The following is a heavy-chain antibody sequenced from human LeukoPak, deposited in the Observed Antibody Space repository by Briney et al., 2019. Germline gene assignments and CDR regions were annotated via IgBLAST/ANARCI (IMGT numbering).Heavy chain of an antibody. CDR3: ARGPPSVRYCSGTSCCISGRYYYYYGMDV. CDR1: GGSFSGYY. D-gene: IGHD2-2*01. V-gene: IGHV4-34*01. J-gene: IGHJ6*02. Sequence: SETLSLTCAVYGGSFSGYYWSWIRQPPGKGLEWIGEINHSGSTNYNPSLKSRVTISVDTSKNQFSLKLSSVTAADTAVYYCARGPPSVRYCSGTSCCISGRYYYYYGMDVWGQGTTVTVSS. CDR2: INHSGST.